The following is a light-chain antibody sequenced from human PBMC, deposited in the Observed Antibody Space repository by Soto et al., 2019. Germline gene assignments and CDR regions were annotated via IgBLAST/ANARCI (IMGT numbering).Light chain of an antibody. V-gene: IGKV1-12*01. J-gene: IGKJ5*01. CDR1: KGISSW. CDR2: AAS. Sequence: DIQITQSPSSVSASVSDGVTLTCRASKGISSWLGWYQQTPGKAPKLLIYAASSLQSGVPSRCSGSGSGTDFTLTISRLQAEDFATYYCQQANSFPITFGQGTRLEIK. CDR3: QQANSFPIT.